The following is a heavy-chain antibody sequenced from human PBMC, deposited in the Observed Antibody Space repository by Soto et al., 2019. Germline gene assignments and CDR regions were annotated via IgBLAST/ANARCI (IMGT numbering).Heavy chain of an antibody. CDR2: VSSHSSTT. V-gene: IGHV3-48*02. CDR3: VRDASGGSYLNYFDL. Sequence: GGSLRLSCAASGFTFSSHSMNWVRQAPGKGLEWVSYVSSHSSTTYYADSVKGRSSISRDNAENSLYLQMNSLRDEDTAVYYCVRDASGGSYLNYFDLWGQGTLVTVS. D-gene: IGHD6-19*01. CDR1: GFTFSSHS. J-gene: IGHJ5*02.